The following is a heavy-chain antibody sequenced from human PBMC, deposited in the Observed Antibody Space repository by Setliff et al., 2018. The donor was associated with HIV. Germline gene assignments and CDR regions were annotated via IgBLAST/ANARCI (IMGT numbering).Heavy chain of an antibody. D-gene: IGHD3-22*01. CDR3: ATTPGYYDSSPFDF. J-gene: IGHJ4*02. V-gene: IGHV3-20*04. Sequence: GGSLRLSCAVSGFNFDDSGMRWVRQAPGKGLEWVSGINWNGGSTGYADSVKGRFTISRDNAKNSLYLQMNSLRAEDTAVYYCATTPGYYDSSPFDFWGQGTLVTVSS. CDR1: GFNFDDSG. CDR2: INWNGGST.